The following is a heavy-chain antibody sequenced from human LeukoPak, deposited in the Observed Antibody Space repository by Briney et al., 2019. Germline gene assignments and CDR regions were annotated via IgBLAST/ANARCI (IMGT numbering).Heavy chain of an antibody. D-gene: IGHD6-13*01. V-gene: IGHV3-7*01. CDR3: ARDSERSNWD. J-gene: IGHJ4*02. CDR1: GFTFSSYW. Sequence: GGSLRLFCAASGFTFSSYWMSWVRQTPGKGLEWVADIKGDGSDKKYVASVEGRFTISRDNAKNSLYLQMDSLRAEDTAVYYCARDSERSNWDWGQESLVTVSS. CDR2: IKGDGSDK.